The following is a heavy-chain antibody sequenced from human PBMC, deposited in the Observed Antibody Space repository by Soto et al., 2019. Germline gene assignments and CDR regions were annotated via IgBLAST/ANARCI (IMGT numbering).Heavy chain of an antibody. CDR3: ARETVIIANFFDY. Sequence: PSETLALTSTVSGGSMRSYYWSWIRQPPGKGLEWIGYIYYSGSTNYNPSLKSRVTISVDTSKNQFSLKLSSVTAADTAVYYCARETVIIANFFDYWGQGTLVTVSS. CDR2: IYYSGST. V-gene: IGHV4-59*12. CDR1: GGSMRSYY. D-gene: IGHD3-10*01. J-gene: IGHJ4*02.